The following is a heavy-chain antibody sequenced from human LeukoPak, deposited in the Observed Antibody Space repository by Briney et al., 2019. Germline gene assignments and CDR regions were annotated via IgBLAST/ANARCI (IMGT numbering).Heavy chain of an antibody. Sequence: SETLSLTCTVSGGAISSGSYYWSWIRQPAGKGLEWIGRIYTSGSTNYNPSLKSRVTISVDTSKNQFSLKLSSVTAADTAVYYCARAGGSYYPYYFDYWGQGTLVTVSS. CDR3: ARAGGSYYPYYFDY. V-gene: IGHV4-61*02. D-gene: IGHD3-10*01. CDR1: GGAISSGSYY. CDR2: IYTSGST. J-gene: IGHJ4*02.